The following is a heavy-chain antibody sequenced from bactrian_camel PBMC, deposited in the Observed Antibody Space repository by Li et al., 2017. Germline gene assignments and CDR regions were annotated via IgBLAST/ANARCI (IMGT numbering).Heavy chain of an antibody. CDR3: ATAGVVGGYARVQGSFTY. J-gene: IGHJ4*01. CDR2: ISRSGGTG. V-gene: IGHV3S60*01. CDR1: GYTFSSHC. D-gene: IGHD2*01. Sequence: HVQLVESGGGSVQSGGSLKLSCVASGYTFSSHCMGWFRQAPGKEREGVSCISRSGGTGYYADSVKGRFTISIDNAKNTLYLQVNSLKPEDTALYYCATAGVVGGYARVQGSFTYWGQGTQVTVS.